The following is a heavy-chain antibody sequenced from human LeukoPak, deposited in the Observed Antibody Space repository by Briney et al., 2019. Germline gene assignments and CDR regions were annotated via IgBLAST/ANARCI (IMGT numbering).Heavy chain of an antibody. D-gene: IGHD3-10*01. V-gene: IGHV4-59*01. CDR2: IYYSGST. Sequence: SETRSLTCTVSGGSISSYYWSWIRQPPGKGLEWIGYIYYSGSTNYNPSLKSRVTISVDTSKNQFSLKLSSVTAADTAVYYCARGWVVRGARGAFDIWGQGTMVTVSS. J-gene: IGHJ3*02. CDR3: ARGWVVRGARGAFDI. CDR1: GGSISSYY.